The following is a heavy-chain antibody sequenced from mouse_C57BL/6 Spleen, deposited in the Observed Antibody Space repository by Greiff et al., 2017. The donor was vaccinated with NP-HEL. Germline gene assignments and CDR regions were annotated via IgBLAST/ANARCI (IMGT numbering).Heavy chain of an antibody. V-gene: IGHV5-17*01. CDR2: ISRGSSSI. Sequence: EVQRVESGGGLVKPGGSLKLSCAASGFTFSDYGMHWVRQAPEQGLEWVAYISRGSSSIHYEDTVKGRFTIARDNAKNTRVLQMTSLRSEDTAMYYCARVLRRGSRDYAMDYWGQGTSVTVSS. D-gene: IGHD1-1*01. CDR1: GFTFSDYG. J-gene: IGHJ4*01. CDR3: ARVLRRGSRDYAMDY.